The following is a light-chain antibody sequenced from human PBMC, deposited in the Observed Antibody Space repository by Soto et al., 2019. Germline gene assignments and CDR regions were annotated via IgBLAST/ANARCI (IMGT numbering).Light chain of an antibody. CDR2: SNN. CDR1: SSNIGSNT. V-gene: IGLV1-44*01. CDR3: AAWDDSLNGWV. Sequence: QSGLTQPPSASGNPGQRVTISCSGSSSNIGSNTVNWYQQLPGTAPKLLIYSNNQRPSGVPDRFSGSKSGTSASLAISGLQSEDEADYYCAAWDDSLNGWVFGGGTKLTV. J-gene: IGLJ3*02.